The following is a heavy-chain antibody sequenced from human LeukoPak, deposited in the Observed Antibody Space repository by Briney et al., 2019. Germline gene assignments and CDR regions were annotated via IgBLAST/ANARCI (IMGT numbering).Heavy chain of an antibody. V-gene: IGHV2-70*11. J-gene: IGHJ4*02. CDR2: IDWDDDK. CDR3: ARIRDPAYSSSWYDDY. CDR1: GFSLSTSGVC. D-gene: IGHD6-13*01. Sequence: GPALVKPTQTLTLTCTFSGFSLSTSGVCVSWIRQPPGKALEWLARIDWDDDKYYSTSLKTRLTISKDTSKNQVVLTMTNMDPVDTATYYCARIRDPAYSSSWYDDYWGQGTLVTVSS.